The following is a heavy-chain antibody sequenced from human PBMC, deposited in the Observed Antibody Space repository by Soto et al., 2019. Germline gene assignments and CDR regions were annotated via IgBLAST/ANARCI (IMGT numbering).Heavy chain of an antibody. CDR3: ARLATRYYFDY. V-gene: IGHV4-59*01. Sequence: SETLSLTCTVSGGSISSYYWSWIRQPPGKGLEWIGYIYYSGSTNYNPSLKSRVTISVDTSKNQFSLKMSSVTAAETAVYYCARLATRYYFDYWGQGTLVTVSS. D-gene: IGHD1-1*01. CDR2: IYYSGST. CDR1: GGSISSYY. J-gene: IGHJ4*02.